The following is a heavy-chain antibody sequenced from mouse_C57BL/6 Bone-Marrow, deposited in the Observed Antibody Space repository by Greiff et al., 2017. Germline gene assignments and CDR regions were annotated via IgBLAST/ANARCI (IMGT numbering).Heavy chain of an antibody. V-gene: IGHV1-18*01. J-gene: IGHJ3*01. CDR3: ARCEGDGYLAWFAY. D-gene: IGHD2-3*01. CDR1: GYTFTDYN. Sequence: EVQLQQSGPELVKPGASVKIPCKASGYTFTDYNMDWVKQSHGKSLEWIGDINPNNGGTIYNQKFKGKATLTVDKSSSTAYMELRSLTSEDTAVYYCARCEGDGYLAWFAYWGQGTLVTVSA. CDR2: INPNNGGT.